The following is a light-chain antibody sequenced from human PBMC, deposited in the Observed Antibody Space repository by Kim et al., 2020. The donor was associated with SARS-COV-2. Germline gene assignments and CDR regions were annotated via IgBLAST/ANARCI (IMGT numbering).Light chain of an antibody. CDR3: QQRSTWPIT. J-gene: IGKJ5*01. CDR1: QSVSSY. Sequence: LSPGERATLSCRASQSVSSYLAWYQQKPGEAPRLLIYDASNRATGIPNRFSGSGSGTDFTLTISSLEPEDFAVYYCQQRSTWPITFGQGTRLEIK. V-gene: IGKV3-11*01. CDR2: DAS.